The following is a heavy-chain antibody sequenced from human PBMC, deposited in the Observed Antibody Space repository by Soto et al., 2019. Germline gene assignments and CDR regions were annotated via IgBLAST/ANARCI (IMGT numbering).Heavy chain of an antibody. CDR2: IYYSGST. CDR3: ARGLAGSNFDY. D-gene: IGHD6-19*01. J-gene: IGHJ4*02. CDR1: GGSISSYY. Sequence: PSETLSLTCSVSGGSISSYYWSWIRQPPGKGLEWIGYIYYSGSTNYNPSLKSRVTISVDTSKNQFSLKLSSVTAADTAVYYCARGLAGSNFDYWGQGTLVTVSX. V-gene: IGHV4-59*01.